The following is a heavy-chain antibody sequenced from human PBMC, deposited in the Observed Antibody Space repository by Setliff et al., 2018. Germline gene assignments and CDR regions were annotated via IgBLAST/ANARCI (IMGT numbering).Heavy chain of an antibody. J-gene: IGHJ4*02. CDR2: ITHTGTTGST. Sequence: KTSETLSLTCAASGGTFTYYYWTWIRQSPAKGLEWIGEITHTGTTGSTKYNPSLKSRVTMSIDTSKNQFSLNLSSVTAADTAVYYCARTGTYRYFDYWGQGALVTVSS. CDR3: ARTGTYRYFDY. D-gene: IGHD1-26*01. V-gene: IGHV4-34*01. CDR1: GGTFTYYY.